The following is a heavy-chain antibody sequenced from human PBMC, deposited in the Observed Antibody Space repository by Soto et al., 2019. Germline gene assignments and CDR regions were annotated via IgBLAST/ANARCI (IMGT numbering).Heavy chain of an antibody. D-gene: IGHD6-13*01. J-gene: IGHJ5*02. CDR3: ARDLGGSSWYGTQPNWFDP. Sequence: PGGSLRLSCAASGFTFSDYYMSWIRQAPGKGLEWVSYISSSSSYTNYADSVKGRFTISRDNAKNSLYLQMNSLRAEDTAVYYCARDLGGSSWYGTQPNWFDPWGQGTLVTVSS. CDR2: ISSSSSYT. V-gene: IGHV3-11*05. CDR1: GFTFSDYY.